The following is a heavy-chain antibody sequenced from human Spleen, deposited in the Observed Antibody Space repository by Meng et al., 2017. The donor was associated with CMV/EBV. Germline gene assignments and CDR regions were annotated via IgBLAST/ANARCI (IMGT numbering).Heavy chain of an antibody. Sequence: LSLTCAASGFTFSSYWMSWVRQAPGKGLEWVANIKQDGSEKYYVDSVKGRFTISRDNAKNSLYLQMNSLRAEDTAVYYCASLVSGQDYWGQGTLVTVSS. CDR3: ASLVSGQDY. V-gene: IGHV3-7*01. CDR1: GFTFSSYW. CDR2: IKQDGSEK. J-gene: IGHJ4*02. D-gene: IGHD6-19*01.